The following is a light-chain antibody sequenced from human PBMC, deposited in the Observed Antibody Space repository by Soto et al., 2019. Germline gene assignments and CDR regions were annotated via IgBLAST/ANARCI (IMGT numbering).Light chain of an antibody. CDR1: QSVSSN. CDR3: EQYNNWPPIT. Sequence: EIVMTQSPATLSVSPGERATLSCRASQSVSSNLAWYQQKPGQAPRLLIYGASTRASGIPARFSGSGSGTESTLTISSLQSEDFAVYYCEQYNNWPPITCGQGPRLEIK. CDR2: GAS. V-gene: IGKV3-15*01. J-gene: IGKJ5*01.